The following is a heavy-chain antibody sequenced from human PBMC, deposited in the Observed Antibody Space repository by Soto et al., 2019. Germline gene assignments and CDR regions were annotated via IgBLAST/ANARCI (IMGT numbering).Heavy chain of an antibody. CDR1: DFTFTNAW. D-gene: IGHD2-15*01. CDR2: ITSKTDGGTT. V-gene: IGHV3-15*07. CDR3: TTKYSGN. J-gene: IGHJ4*02. Sequence: EMQLVESGGGLVKPGGSLRLSCEASDFTFTNAWMHWVRQAPGKGLEWVGRITSKTDGGTTDYAAPVKGRFTISRDDSKNTMYLQMNSLKTEDTAVYYCTTKYSGNWGQGTLVTVSS.